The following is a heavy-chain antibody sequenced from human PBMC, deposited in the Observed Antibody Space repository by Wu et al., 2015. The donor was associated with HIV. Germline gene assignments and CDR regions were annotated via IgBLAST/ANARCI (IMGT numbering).Heavy chain of an antibody. CDR1: GYTFTSQY. J-gene: IGHJ4*02. Sequence: QGQLVQSGAEVKKPGASVKVSCKTSGYTFTSQYMHWVREAPGQGLEWMGIISPSGGRTNYAQNFQGRVTLTSDTSTSTVYMELSSLRSEDTAVYYCATLWAGNFDSWGQETLVTVSS. CDR2: ISPSGGRT. D-gene: IGHD2-21*01. CDR3: ATLWAGNFDS. V-gene: IGHV1-46*03.